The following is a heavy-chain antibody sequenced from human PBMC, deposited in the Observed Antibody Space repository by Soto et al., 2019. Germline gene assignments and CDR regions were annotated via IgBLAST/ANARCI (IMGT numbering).Heavy chain of an antibody. CDR1: GFTFSNAW. CDR3: PTGRYFAWFNY. D-gene: IGHD3-9*01. J-gene: IGHJ4*02. V-gene: IGHV3-15*01. Sequence: GWSLRLSCAASGFTFSNAWMSWVRHAPGKGLEWVGRIKSKTDGGTTDYAAPVKGRFTISRDDSKNTLYLQMNSLKTEDTAVYYCPTGRYFAWFNYWGQGPLVTVSS. CDR2: IKSKTDGGTT.